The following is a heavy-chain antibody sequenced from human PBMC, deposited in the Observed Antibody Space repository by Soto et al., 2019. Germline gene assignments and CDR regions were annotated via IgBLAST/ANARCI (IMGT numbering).Heavy chain of an antibody. J-gene: IGHJ4*02. CDR1: GFTCMDYD. Sequence: SRMLSGARSGFTCMDYDISWVRQAAGKRLEWVGRSRDKGSSYSTDYAAYVKGRFTVSRDASKNSLYLQMNSLKTEDTVLSYCNRYIPGTNYSDYWGQGTLVPVSS. V-gene: IGHV3-72*01. CDR2: SRDKGSSYST. CDR3: NRYIPGTNYSDY. D-gene: IGHD1-7*01.